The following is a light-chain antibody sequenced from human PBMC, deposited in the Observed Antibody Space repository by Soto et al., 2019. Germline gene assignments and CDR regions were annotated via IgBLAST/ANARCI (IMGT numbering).Light chain of an antibody. CDR3: CSYAGSYTLL. CDR1: SSDVGAYNY. V-gene: IGLV2-11*01. CDR2: DVS. Sequence: QSVLPQPRSVSGSPGQSVTISCTGTSSDVGAYNYVSWFQQHPGNAPKLMMSDVSKRPSGVPDRFSGSKSGTTASLTISGLQAEDEADYYCCSYAGSYTLLFGGGTKVTVL. J-gene: IGLJ2*01.